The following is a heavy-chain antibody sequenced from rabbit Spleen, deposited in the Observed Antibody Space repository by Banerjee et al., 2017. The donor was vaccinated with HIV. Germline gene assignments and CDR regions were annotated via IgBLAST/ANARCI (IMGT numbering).Heavy chain of an antibody. CDR3: ARDRGGDGGWHWPL. D-gene: IGHD2-1*01. V-gene: IGHV1S45*01. Sequence: QEQLKESGGGLVQPEGSLTLTCKASGFDLINYYYMCWVRQAPGKGLEWIGCIYVGNGNTYYASWAKGRFTISKASSTTVTLQMTSLTVADTATYFCARDRGGDGGWHWPLWGPGTLVTVS. CDR1: GFDLINYYY. J-gene: IGHJ4*01. CDR2: IYVGNGNT.